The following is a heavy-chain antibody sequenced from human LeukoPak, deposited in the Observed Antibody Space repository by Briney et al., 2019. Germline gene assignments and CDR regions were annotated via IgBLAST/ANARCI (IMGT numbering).Heavy chain of an antibody. CDR2: IYYSGST. CDR3: AGGSPGSYYIRTSYWFDP. CDR1: GGSISSSPYY. D-gene: IGHD3-10*01. V-gene: IGHV4-39*07. Sequence: SETLSLTCTVSGGSISSSPYYWGWIRQPPGKGLEWIGTIYYSGSTYYNPSLKSRVTISVDTSKNQFSLKLTSVTAADTAVYYCAGGSPGSYYIRTSYWFDPWGQGTLVTVSS. J-gene: IGHJ5*02.